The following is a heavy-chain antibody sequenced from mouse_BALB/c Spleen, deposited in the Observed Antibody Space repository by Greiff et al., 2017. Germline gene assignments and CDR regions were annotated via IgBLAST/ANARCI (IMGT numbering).Heavy chain of an antibody. Sequence: VQLKQPGAELVKPGTSVKLSCKASGYNFTSYWINWVKLRPGQGLEWIGDIYPGSGSTNYNEKFKSKATLTVDTSSSTAYMQLSSLASEDSALYYCAITTLFDYWGQGTTLTVSS. CDR3: AITTLFDY. D-gene: IGHD1-3*01. CDR1: GYNFTSYW. V-gene: IGHV1-55*01. J-gene: IGHJ2*01. CDR2: IYPGSGST.